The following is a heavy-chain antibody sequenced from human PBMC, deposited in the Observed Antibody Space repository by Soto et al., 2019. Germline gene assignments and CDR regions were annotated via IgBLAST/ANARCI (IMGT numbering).Heavy chain of an antibody. CDR2: IYYSGGT. CDR3: AREGGEAAGQYNWFDP. CDR1: GGSVSSGSYY. V-gene: IGHV4-61*01. Sequence: SETLSLTCTVSGGSVSSGSYYWSWIRQPPGKGLEWIGYIYYSGGTNYNPSLKSRVTISVDTSKNQFSLKLSSVTAADTAVYYCAREGGEAAGQYNWFDPWGQGTLVTVSS. J-gene: IGHJ5*02. D-gene: IGHD6-13*01.